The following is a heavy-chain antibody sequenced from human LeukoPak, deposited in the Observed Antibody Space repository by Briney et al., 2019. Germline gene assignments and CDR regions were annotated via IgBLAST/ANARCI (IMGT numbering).Heavy chain of an antibody. CDR2: INHSGST. CDR1: GGSFSGYY. D-gene: IGHD2-2*01. CDR3: ARSGLIVVVPAATAEGYNWFDP. Sequence: SETLSLTCAVYGGSFSGYYWSWIRQPPGKELEWIGEINHSGSTNYNPSLKSRVTISVDTSKNQFSLKLSSVTAADTAVYYCARSGLIVVVPAATAEGYNWFDPWGQGTLVTVSS. V-gene: IGHV4-34*01. J-gene: IGHJ5*02.